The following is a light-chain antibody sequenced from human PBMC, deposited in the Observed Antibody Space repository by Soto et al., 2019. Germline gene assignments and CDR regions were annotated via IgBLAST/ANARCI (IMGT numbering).Light chain of an antibody. CDR3: VLYMGNGIRV. Sequence: QTVVTQEPSFSVSPGGTVTLSCGLSSGSVSTSSYPSWYQQTPGQAPRTLIYSTTTRSSGVPDRFSGSILGNKAALTITGAQADDESDYYCVLYMGNGIRVFGGGTQLTVL. CDR2: STT. CDR1: SGSVSTSSY. V-gene: IGLV8-61*01. J-gene: IGLJ3*02.